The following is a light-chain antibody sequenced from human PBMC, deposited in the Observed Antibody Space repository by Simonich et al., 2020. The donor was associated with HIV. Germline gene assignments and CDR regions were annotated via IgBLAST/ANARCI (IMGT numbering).Light chain of an antibody. CDR3: QQYDNWPLT. J-gene: IGKJ3*01. V-gene: IGKV3-15*01. CDR1: QSVSSN. Sequence: EIVMTQSPATLSVSPGERATLSCRARQSVSSNLAFYQQKPGQAPRLLIYSASTRATGIPAKFSGSWSGTEFTLTISSMQTEDFAVYYCQQYDNWPLTFGPGTKVDIK. CDR2: SAS.